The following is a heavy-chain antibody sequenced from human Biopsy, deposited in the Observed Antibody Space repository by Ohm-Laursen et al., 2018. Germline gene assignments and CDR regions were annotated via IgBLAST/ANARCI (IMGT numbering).Heavy chain of an antibody. CDR1: GFTFDDYG. V-gene: IGHV3-9*01. D-gene: IGHD1-26*01. Sequence: SLRLSCAASGFTFDDYGMHWVRQPPGKGLEWVSGIRRNSAIIDYADSVRGRFTISRDSARRFLFLQMNNLKSEDTAFYYCARDRGGASYGMDVWGRGTTVTVSS. J-gene: IGHJ6*02. CDR3: ARDRGGASYGMDV. CDR2: IRRNSAII.